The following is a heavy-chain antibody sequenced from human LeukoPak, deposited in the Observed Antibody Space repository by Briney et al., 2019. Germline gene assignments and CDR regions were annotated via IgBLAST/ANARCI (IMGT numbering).Heavy chain of an antibody. J-gene: IGHJ4*02. CDR3: ARPTRKSSGWPGIDY. V-gene: IGHV3-21*01. Sequence: GGSLRLSCAASGFTFSSYGMHWVRQAPGKGLEWVSSISSSSSYIYYADSVKGRFTISRDNAKNSLYLQMNSLRAEDTAVYYCARPTRKSSGWPGIDYWGQGTLVTVSS. CDR1: GFTFSSYG. CDR2: ISSSSSYI. D-gene: IGHD6-19*01.